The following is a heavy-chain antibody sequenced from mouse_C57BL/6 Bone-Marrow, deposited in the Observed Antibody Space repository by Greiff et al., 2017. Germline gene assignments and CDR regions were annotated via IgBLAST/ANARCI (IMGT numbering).Heavy chain of an antibody. J-gene: IGHJ4*01. CDR2: IVPGSGST. D-gene: IGHD2-4*01. Sequence: VQLQQSGAELMKPGASVKLSCKATGYTFTGYWIEWVKQRPGHGLEWIGEIVPGSGSTNYNEKFKGKATFTADPSSNTAYMQLSSLTTEDSAIYYCARRGYYDCDSSDMDYWGQGTSVTVSS. V-gene: IGHV1-9*01. CDR1: GYTFTGYW. CDR3: ARRGYYDCDSSDMDY.